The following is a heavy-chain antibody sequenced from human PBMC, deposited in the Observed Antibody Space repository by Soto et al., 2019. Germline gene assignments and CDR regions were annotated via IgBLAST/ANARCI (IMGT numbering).Heavy chain of an antibody. CDR2: INHSGST. CDR3: ARLEQVDYGDYGSCNY. V-gene: IGHV4-34*01. D-gene: IGHD4-17*01. CDR1: GGSISSYY. Sequence: SETLSLTCTVSGGSISSYYWSWIRQPPGKGLEWIGEINHSGSTNYSPPFQGQVTISADKSINTAYLQWSSLKASDTAMYYCARLEQVDYGDYGSCNYWGQGTLVTVSS. J-gene: IGHJ4*02.